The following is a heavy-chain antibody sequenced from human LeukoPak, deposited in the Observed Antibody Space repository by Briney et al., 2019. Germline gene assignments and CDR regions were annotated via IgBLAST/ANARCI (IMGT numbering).Heavy chain of an antibody. Sequence: GRSLRLSCAASGFTFSRYGMHWVRQAPGKGLEWVAVISYDGSNKYYADSVKGRFTISRVNSKNTLYLQMNSLRAEDTAVYYCAKEGVVVAATIHYYGMDVWGQGTTVTVSS. CDR1: GFTFSRYG. CDR3: AKEGVVVAATIHYYGMDV. J-gene: IGHJ6*02. D-gene: IGHD2-15*01. CDR2: ISYDGSNK. V-gene: IGHV3-30*18.